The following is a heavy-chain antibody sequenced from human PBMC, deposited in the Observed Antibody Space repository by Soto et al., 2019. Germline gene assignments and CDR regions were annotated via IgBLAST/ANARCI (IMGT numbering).Heavy chain of an antibody. CDR1: GFTFSSYA. CDR3: ARDLYYYDSSGPFLFDY. J-gene: IGHJ4*02. V-gene: IGHV3-30-3*01. CDR2: ISYDGSNK. D-gene: IGHD3-22*01. Sequence: GGSLRLSCAASGFTFSSYAMHWVRQAPGKGLEWVAVISYDGSNKYYADSVKGRFTISRDNSKNTLYLQMNSLRAEDTAVYFCARDLYYYDSSGPFLFDYWGQGTLVTVSS.